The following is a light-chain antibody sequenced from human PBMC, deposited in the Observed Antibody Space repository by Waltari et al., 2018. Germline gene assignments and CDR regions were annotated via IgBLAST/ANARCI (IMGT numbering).Light chain of an antibody. CDR1: QSISSY. Sequence: DIQMTQSPSSLYASVGDSVTITCRASQSISSYLNWYQQKPGKAPKLLIYAASSLQSGVPSRFSGSGSGTDFTLTISSLQPEDFATYYCQQSYSTLTWTFGQGTKVEIK. J-gene: IGKJ1*01. CDR3: QQSYSTLTWT. V-gene: IGKV1-39*01. CDR2: AAS.